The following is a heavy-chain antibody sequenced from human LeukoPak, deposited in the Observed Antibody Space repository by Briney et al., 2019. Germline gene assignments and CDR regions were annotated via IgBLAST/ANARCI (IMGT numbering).Heavy chain of an antibody. CDR2: IYTSGST. V-gene: IGHV4-4*09. D-gene: IGHD3-22*01. Sequence: SETLSLTCTVSGGSISSYYWSWIRQPPGKGLEWIGCIYTSGSTNYNPSLKSRVTISVDTSKNQFSLKLSSVTAADTAVYYCARHGDYYDSSGYYLLFDYWGQGTLVTVSS. J-gene: IGHJ4*02. CDR1: GGSISSYY. CDR3: ARHGDYYDSSGYYLLFDY.